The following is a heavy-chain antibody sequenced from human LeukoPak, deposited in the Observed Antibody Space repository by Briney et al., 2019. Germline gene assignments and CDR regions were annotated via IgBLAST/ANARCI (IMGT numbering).Heavy chain of an antibody. Sequence: GGSLRLSCAASGFTFSSYAMSWVRQAPGKGLEWVSAISGSGGSTYYADSVKGRFTISRDNSKNTLYLQMNCLRAEDTAVYYCAKALHCSSTSCYFEGVDYWGQGTLVTVSS. CDR3: AKALHCSSTSCYFEGVDY. J-gene: IGHJ4*02. V-gene: IGHV3-23*01. CDR2: ISGSGGST. D-gene: IGHD2-2*01. CDR1: GFTFSSYA.